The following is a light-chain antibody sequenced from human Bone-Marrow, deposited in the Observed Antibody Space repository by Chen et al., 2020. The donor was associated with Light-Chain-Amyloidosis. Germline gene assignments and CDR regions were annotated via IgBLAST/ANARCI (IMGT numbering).Light chain of an antibody. CDR3: QSADSSGTYEVI. J-gene: IGLJ2*01. CDR1: DLPTKY. Sequence: SYELTQPPSVSVSPGQTARITCSGDDLPTKYAYWYQQKPGQAPVLGIHRDTERPSGFSERFSGSSSGTTATLTISGVQAADEADYHCQSADSSGTYEVIFGGGTKLTVL. CDR2: RDT. V-gene: IGLV3-25*03.